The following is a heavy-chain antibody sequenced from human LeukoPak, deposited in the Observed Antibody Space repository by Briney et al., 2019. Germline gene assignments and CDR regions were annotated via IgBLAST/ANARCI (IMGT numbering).Heavy chain of an antibody. J-gene: IGHJ4*02. V-gene: IGHV1-69*04. CDR1: GGTFSSYA. D-gene: IGHD2-15*01. CDR3: ARETYCSGGSCLHA. CDR2: IIPILGIA. Sequence: SVKVSCKASGGTFSSYAISWVRQAPGQGLEWMGRIIPILGIANYAQKFQGRVTITADKSTSTAYMELSSLRSEDTAVYYCARETYCSGGSCLHAWGQGTLVTVSS.